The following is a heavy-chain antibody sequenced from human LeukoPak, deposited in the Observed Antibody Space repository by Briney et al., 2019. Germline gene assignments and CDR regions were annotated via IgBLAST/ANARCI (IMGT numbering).Heavy chain of an antibody. J-gene: IGHJ4*02. D-gene: IGHD3-10*01. Sequence: GESLKISCKGSGYRFTNYWIGWVRQMPGKGLEWMGIIYPGDSDTRYSPSFQGQVTISADKSISTAYLQWSSLKASDTAMYYCARRVGDYYGSGSYYFWGQGSLVTVSS. CDR1: GYRFTNYW. CDR3: ARRVGDYYGSGSYYF. V-gene: IGHV5-51*01. CDR2: IYPGDSDT.